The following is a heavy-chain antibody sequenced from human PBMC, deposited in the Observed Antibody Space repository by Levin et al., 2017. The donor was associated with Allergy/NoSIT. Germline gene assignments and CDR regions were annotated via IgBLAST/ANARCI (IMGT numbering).Heavy chain of an antibody. V-gene: IGHV4-34*01. CDR3: TREPGYCSGGSCYGGWFDP. Sequence: SETLSLTCAVYGGSFSGYYWSWIRQPPGKGLEWIGEINHSGSTNYNPSLKSRVTISVDTSKNQLSLRLTSVTAADTAVYYCTREPGYCSGGSCYGGWFDPRGQGTLVTVSS. J-gene: IGHJ5*02. CDR1: GGSFSGYY. CDR2: INHSGST. D-gene: IGHD2-15*01.